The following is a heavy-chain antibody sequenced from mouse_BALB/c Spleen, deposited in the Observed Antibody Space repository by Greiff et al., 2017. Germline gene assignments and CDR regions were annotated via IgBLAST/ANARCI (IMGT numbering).Heavy chain of an antibody. J-gene: IGHJ2*01. D-gene: IGHD2-1*01. CDR2: IRNKANGYTT. V-gene: IGHV7-3*02. CDR1: GFTFTDYY. Sequence: EVKLVESGGGLVQPGGSLRLSCATSGFTFTDYYMSWVRQPPGKALEWLGFIRNKANGYTTEYSASVKGRFTISRDNSQSILYLQMNTLRAEDSATYYCARALYGNYGYWGQGTTLTVSS. CDR3: ARALYGNYGY.